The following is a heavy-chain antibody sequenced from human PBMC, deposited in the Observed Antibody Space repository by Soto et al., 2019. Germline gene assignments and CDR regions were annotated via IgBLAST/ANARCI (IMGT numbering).Heavy chain of an antibody. CDR2: INAGNGNT. V-gene: IGHV1-3*01. CDR3: ARAGFCSTTSCSDAFDI. Sequence: QVQLVQSGAEVKKRGASVKVSCKASGYTFTNYAMHWVRQAPGQRPEWMGWINAGNGNTKFSQRFQGRVTITRDTSANIAYMELSSLTSEDTAVYYCARAGFCSTTSCSDAFDIWGQGTMVTVSS. D-gene: IGHD2-2*01. CDR1: GYTFTNYA. J-gene: IGHJ3*02.